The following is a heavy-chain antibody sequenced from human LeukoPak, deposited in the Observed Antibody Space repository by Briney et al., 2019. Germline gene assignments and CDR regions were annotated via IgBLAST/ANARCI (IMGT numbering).Heavy chain of an antibody. CDR1: GFNIGDYA. Sequence: PGGSLRLSCVVSGFNIGDYALNWVRQAPGKGLEWVSAISGSGGSTYYADSVKGRFTISRDNSKNTLYLQMNSLRAEDTAVYYCAKRPVGSPSLDYYYYMDVWGKGTTVTVSS. CDR3: AKRPVGSPSLDYYYYMDV. CDR2: ISGSGGST. J-gene: IGHJ6*03. V-gene: IGHV3-23*01. D-gene: IGHD6-6*01.